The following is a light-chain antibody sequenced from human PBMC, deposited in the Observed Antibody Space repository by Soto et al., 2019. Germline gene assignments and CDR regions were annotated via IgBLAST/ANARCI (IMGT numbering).Light chain of an antibody. CDR1: QSVRNNY. V-gene: IGKV3-20*01. Sequence: ETVLTQSPGTLSLSPGERATLSCRASQSVRNNYLTWYQQKPGQAPRLLIYGASSRATGIPDRFSGSGSGTDFTLTISRLEPEDFAVYYCQQYGSSPPTFGQGTKVDIK. J-gene: IGKJ1*01. CDR3: QQYGSSPPT. CDR2: GAS.